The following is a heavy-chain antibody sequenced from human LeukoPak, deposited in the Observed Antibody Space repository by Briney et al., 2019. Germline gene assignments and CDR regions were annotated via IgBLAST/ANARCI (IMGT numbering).Heavy chain of an antibody. CDR1: GGTFSSYT. V-gene: IGHV1-69*02. J-gene: IGHJ4*02. CDR2: IIPILGIA. CDR3: AAQVPPFGFLFDY. Sequence: GASVKVSCKASGGTFSSYTISWVRQAPGQGLEWMGRIIPILGIANYAQKFQGRVTITADKSTSTAYMELSSLRSEDTAVYYCAAQVPPFGFLFDYWAREPWSPSPQ. D-gene: IGHD2-2*01.